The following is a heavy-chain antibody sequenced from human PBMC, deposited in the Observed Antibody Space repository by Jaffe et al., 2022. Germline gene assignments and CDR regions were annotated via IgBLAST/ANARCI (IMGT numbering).Heavy chain of an antibody. CDR3: AREPLHIVVVPAAYWFDP. CDR1: GYTFTGYY. D-gene: IGHD2-2*01. J-gene: IGHJ5*02. Sequence: QVQLVQSGAEVKKPGASVKVSCKASGYTFTGYYMHWVRQAPGQGLEWMGRINPNSGGTNYAQKFQGRVTMTRDTSISTAYMELSRLRSDDTAVYYCAREPLHIVVVPAAYWFDPWGQGTLVTVSS. CDR2: INPNSGGT. V-gene: IGHV1-2*06.